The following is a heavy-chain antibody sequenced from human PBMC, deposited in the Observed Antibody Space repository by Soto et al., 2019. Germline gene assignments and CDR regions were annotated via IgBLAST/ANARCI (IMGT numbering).Heavy chain of an antibody. CDR2: IKSKTDGGTT. Sequence: GGSLRLSCAASGFTFSNAWMSWVRQAPGKGLEWVGRIKSKTDGGTTDYAAPVKGRFTISRDDSKNTLYLQMNSLKTEDTAVYYCTTPPHIVGATTSTHYYYYGMDVWGQGTTVTVSS. CDR3: TTPPHIVGATTSTHYYYYGMDV. CDR1: GFTFSNAW. J-gene: IGHJ6*02. V-gene: IGHV3-15*01. D-gene: IGHD1-26*01.